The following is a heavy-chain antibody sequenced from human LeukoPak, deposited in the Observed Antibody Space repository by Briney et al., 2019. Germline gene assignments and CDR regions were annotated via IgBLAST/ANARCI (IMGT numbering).Heavy chain of an antibody. Sequence: PSETLSLTCTVSGGSISSYYWRWIRQPPGKGLEWIGYIYYSGSTNYNPSLKSRVTISVDTPKNQFSLKLSSVTAADTAVYYCARHRKAVAAPFDAFDIWGQGTMVTVSS. J-gene: IGHJ3*02. D-gene: IGHD6-19*01. V-gene: IGHV4-59*08. CDR3: ARHRKAVAAPFDAFDI. CDR2: IYYSGST. CDR1: GGSISSYY.